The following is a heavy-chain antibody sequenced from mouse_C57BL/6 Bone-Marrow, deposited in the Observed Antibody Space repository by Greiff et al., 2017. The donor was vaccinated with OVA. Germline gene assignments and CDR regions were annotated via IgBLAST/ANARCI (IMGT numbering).Heavy chain of an antibody. CDR3: ARREGYYYGRRGYAMDY. D-gene: IGHD1-1*01. Sequence: QVTLKESGPGILQSSQTLSLTCSFSGFSLSTSGMGVSWIRQPSGKGLEWLAHIYWDDDKRYNPSLKSRLTISKDTSRNQVFLKITSVDTADTATYYCARREGYYYGRRGYAMDYWGQGTSATVSS. V-gene: IGHV8-12*01. CDR1: GFSLSTSGMG. J-gene: IGHJ4*01. CDR2: IYWDDDK.